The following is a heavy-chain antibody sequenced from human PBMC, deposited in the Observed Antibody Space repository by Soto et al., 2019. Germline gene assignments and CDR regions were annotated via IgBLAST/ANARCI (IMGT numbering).Heavy chain of an antibody. CDR2: IIPIFGTA. Sequence: SVKVSCKASGGTFSSYAISWVRQAPGQGLEWMGGIIPIFGTANYAQKFQGRVTITADESTSTAYMELSSLRSEDTAVYYCAREGVRGYYYYYGMDVWGQGTTVTVSS. J-gene: IGHJ6*02. D-gene: IGHD3-10*01. CDR3: AREGVRGYYYYYGMDV. CDR1: GGTFSSYA. V-gene: IGHV1-69*13.